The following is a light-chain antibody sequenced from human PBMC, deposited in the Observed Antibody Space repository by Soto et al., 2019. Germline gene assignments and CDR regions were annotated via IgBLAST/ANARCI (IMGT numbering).Light chain of an antibody. Sequence: DIQMTQSPSTLSASVGDRVTITCRASQGISSWLAWYQQKPGKAPKLLIYDASSLESGVPSRFSGSGSGTEFTLTISSLQPDDSATYYCQQYNSYSQTFGQGTKVEIK. CDR2: DAS. CDR1: QGISSW. V-gene: IGKV1-5*01. CDR3: QQYNSYSQT. J-gene: IGKJ1*01.